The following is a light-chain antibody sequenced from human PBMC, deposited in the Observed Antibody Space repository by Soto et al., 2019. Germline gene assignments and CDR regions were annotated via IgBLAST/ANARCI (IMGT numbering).Light chain of an antibody. CDR3: QQLNSYTLT. Sequence: IQFTQSPSSLSASIGDRVTITCRASQGIRSYLAWYPQKPGKAPKLLIYAASTLQSAVPSRFSGSGAGTDFTLTISSLQPEDFATYYCQQLNSYTLTFGGGTKVDIK. V-gene: IGKV1-9*01. J-gene: IGKJ4*01. CDR1: QGIRSY. CDR2: AAS.